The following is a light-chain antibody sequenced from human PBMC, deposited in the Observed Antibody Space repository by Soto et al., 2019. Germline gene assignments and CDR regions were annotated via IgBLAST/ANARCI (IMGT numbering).Light chain of an antibody. CDR2: EVT. CDR1: SSDVGAYKY. Sequence: QSALTQPPSASGSPGQSVTISCTGTSSDVGAYKYVSWYQQYPGKAPKLMIYEVTKRPSGFPDRFSGSKSGNTASLTVSGLQAEDEADYYCTSYVGGDIGVFGGGTKLTVL. CDR3: TSYVGGDIGV. V-gene: IGLV2-8*01. J-gene: IGLJ3*02.